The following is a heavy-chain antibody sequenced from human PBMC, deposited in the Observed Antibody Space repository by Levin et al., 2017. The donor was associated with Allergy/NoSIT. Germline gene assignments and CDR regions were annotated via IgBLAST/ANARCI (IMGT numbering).Heavy chain of an antibody. D-gene: IGHD4-17*01. V-gene: IGHV3-30*18. J-gene: IGHJ6*03. CDR1: GFTSSSYG. Sequence: LSLTCAASGFTSSSYGMHWVRQAPGKGLEWVAVISYDGSYKYYVDSVKGRFTISRDNSKNTLYLQMSSLRAEDTAVYYCAKNGGTTVTTHYYYYYSMDVWGKGTTVTVSS. CDR2: ISYDGSYK. CDR3: AKNGGTTVTTHYYYYYSMDV.